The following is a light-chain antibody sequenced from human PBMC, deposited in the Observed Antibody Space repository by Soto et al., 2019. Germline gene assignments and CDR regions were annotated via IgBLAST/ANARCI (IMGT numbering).Light chain of an antibody. CDR2: GAS. Sequence: EIVLTQSPATLSLSPVERAILSCMASQSFSNYLAWLRQRPGQAPRLLIYGASTRATGIPDRFSGGGSGTDFTLTISRLEPEDFAVYFCQQYDNSQWKFGQGTKGDIK. J-gene: IGKJ1*01. CDR3: QQYDNSQWK. V-gene: IGKV3-20*01. CDR1: QSFSNY.